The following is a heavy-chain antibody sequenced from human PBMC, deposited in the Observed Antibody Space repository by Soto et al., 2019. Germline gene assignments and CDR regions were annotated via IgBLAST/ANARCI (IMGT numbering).Heavy chain of an antibody. V-gene: IGHV3-48*02. CDR3: ARERAVGIAVALNWFDP. Sequence: PGGSLRLSCAASGFTFSSYSMNWVRQDPGKGLEWVSYISSSSSTIYYADSVKGRFTISRDNAKNSLYLQMNSLRDEDTAVYYCARERAVGIAVALNWFDPWGQGTLVTVSS. CDR2: ISSSSSTI. D-gene: IGHD6-19*01. J-gene: IGHJ5*02. CDR1: GFTFSSYS.